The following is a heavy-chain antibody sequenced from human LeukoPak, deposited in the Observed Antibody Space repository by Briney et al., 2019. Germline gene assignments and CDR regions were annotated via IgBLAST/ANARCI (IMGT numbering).Heavy chain of an antibody. CDR1: GFTVSSNY. CDR2: ISSSSSYI. CDR3: ARRDGWVVHDY. Sequence: SGGSLRLSCAASGFTVSSNYMSWVRQAPGKGLEWVSSISSSSSYIYYADSVKGRFAISRDNAKSSLYLQMNSLRAEDTAVYYCARRDGWVVHDYWGQGTLVTVSS. V-gene: IGHV3-21*01. J-gene: IGHJ4*02. D-gene: IGHD2-15*01.